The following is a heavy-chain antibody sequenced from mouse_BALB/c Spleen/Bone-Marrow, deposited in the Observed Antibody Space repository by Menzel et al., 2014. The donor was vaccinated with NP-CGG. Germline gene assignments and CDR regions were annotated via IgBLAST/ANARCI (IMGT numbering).Heavy chain of an antibody. CDR2: INPSNGRT. CDR3: ARWGFSYWYFDA. J-gene: IGHJ1*01. CDR1: GYTFTSYW. Sequence: QVQLQQSGAELVKPGASVKLSCKASGYTFTSYWMHWVKQRPGQGLEWIGEINPSNGRTNYNEKFKSKATLTVDKSSSTAYIQLSSLTSEDSAVYYCARWGFSYWYFDAWGAGTTVTVPS. V-gene: IGHV1S81*02.